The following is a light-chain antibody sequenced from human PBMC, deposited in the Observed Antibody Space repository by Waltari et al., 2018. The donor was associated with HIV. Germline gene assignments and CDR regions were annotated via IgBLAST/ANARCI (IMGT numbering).Light chain of an antibody. CDR1: QTNSNY. V-gene: IGKV1-39*01. J-gene: IGKJ1*01. Sequence: DIQMTQSPSSLSTSVGARVTITCRASQTNSNYLNWYQQKPGKAPKLLIYAASRLQSGVPSRFSGSGSGTDFTLTISSLQPEDFATYYCQQSYSTPWTFGQGTKVEIK. CDR2: AAS. CDR3: QQSYSTPWT.